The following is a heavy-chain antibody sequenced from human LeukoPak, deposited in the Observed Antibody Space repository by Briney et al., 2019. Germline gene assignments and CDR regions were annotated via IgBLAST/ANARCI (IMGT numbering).Heavy chain of an antibody. Sequence: GGSLRLSCAASGFTFSDYYMNWIRQAPGKGLEWISYISGSGSTIYYADSVKGRFTISRDNAKNSLYLQMNSQRADDTAVYYCARGRLRGDAFDIWGQGTMVTVSS. CDR2: ISGSGSTI. CDR1: GFTFSDYY. V-gene: IGHV3-11*01. CDR3: ARGRLRGDAFDI. J-gene: IGHJ3*02. D-gene: IGHD2-15*01.